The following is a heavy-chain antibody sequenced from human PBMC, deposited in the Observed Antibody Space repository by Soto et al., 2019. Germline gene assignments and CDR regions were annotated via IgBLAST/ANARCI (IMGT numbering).Heavy chain of an antibody. CDR2: ISHRGTA. D-gene: IGHD6-13*01. Sequence: SETLSLTCTVSGGSISSGAYYWGWIRQHPGKGLEWIGYISHRGTAYYTPSLKSRVSLSVDPSESQFSLNVTSLTAADMAVYYCARVSATGTRWFDPWGPGTLVTVSS. J-gene: IGHJ5*02. V-gene: IGHV4-31*03. CDR1: GGSISSGAYY. CDR3: ARVSATGTRWFDP.